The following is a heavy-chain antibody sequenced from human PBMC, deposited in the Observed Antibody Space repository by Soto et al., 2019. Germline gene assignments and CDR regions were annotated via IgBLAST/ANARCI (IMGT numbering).Heavy chain of an antibody. V-gene: IGHV4-39*01. D-gene: IGHD3-3*01. Sequence: SETLSLTCTVSDGSISNYFWSWIRQPPGKGLEWIGSIYYSGSTYYNPSLKSRVTISVDTSKNQFSLKLSSVTAADTAVYYCARVSIFGVVIPTNWFDPWGQGTLVTVSS. CDR3: ARVSIFGVVIPTNWFDP. J-gene: IGHJ5*02. CDR2: IYYSGST. CDR1: DGSISNYF.